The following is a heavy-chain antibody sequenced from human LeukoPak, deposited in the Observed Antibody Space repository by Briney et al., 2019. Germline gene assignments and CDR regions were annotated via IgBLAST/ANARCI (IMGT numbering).Heavy chain of an antibody. CDR3: AKEQQQLVFSKPHEIGSVTGHYYYYMDV. CDR1: GFTFSSYG. Sequence: GGSLRLSCAASGFTFSSYGMHWVRQAPGKGLEWVAFIRYDGSNKYYADSVKGRFTISRDNSKNTLYLQMNSLRAEDTAEYYCAKEQQQLVFSKPHEIGSVTGHYYYYMDVWGKGTTVTISS. J-gene: IGHJ6*03. V-gene: IGHV3-30*02. CDR2: IRYDGSNK. D-gene: IGHD6-13*01.